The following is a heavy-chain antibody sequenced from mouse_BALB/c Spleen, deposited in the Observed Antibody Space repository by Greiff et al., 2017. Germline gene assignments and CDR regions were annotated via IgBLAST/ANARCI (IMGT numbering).Heavy chain of an antibody. V-gene: IGHV5-6*01. J-gene: IGHJ2*01. CDR3: ARHSPAPFDY. CDR1: GFTFSSYG. CDR2: ISSGGSYT. Sequence: EVQLVESGGDLVKPGGSLKLSCAASGFTFSSYGMSWVRQTPDKRLEWVATISSGGSYTYYPDSVKGRFTISRDNAKNTLYLQMSSLKSEDTAMYYCARHSPAPFDYWGQGTTLTVSS.